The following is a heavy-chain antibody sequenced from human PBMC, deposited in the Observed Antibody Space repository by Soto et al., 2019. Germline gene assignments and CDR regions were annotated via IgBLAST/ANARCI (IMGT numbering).Heavy chain of an antibody. CDR1: GFTFSTYG. J-gene: IGHJ4*02. D-gene: IGHD4-17*01. Sequence: PGGSLRLSCAASGFTFSTYGMNWVRQAPGKGLEWVSYISSSSRTIYYADSVKGRFTISRDNADNSLFLQMNSLRAEDTAVYYCAGDLKNYGDYLRGFDYWGQGTLVTVSS. V-gene: IGHV3-48*01. CDR2: ISSSSRTI. CDR3: AGDLKNYGDYLRGFDY.